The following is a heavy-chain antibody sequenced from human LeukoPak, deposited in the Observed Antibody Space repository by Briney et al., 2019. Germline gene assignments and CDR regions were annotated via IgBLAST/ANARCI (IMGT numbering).Heavy chain of an antibody. CDR3: ASRMTTGAY. CDR2: ISDDGINK. J-gene: IGHJ4*02. Sequence: PGGSLRLSCAASGFTFSSYAMHRVPQAPGEGLEWVAVISDDGINKYYADSVRGRFTISRDNSKNTLYLQMNSLRAEDTAVYYCASRMTTGAYWGQGTLVTVSS. CDR1: GFTFSSYA. D-gene: IGHD4-17*01. V-gene: IGHV3-30*04.